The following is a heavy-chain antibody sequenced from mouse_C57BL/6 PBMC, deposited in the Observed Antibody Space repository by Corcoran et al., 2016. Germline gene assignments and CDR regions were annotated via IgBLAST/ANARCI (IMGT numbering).Heavy chain of an antibody. CDR2: IYPGDGDT. CDR3: ARRAFYDYAPFAY. CDR1: GYAFSSYW. D-gene: IGHD2-4*01. V-gene: IGHV1-80*01. Sequence: QVQLQQSGAELVKPGASVKISCKASGYAFSSYWMNWVKQRPGKGLEWIGQIYPGDGDTNYNGKFKGKATLTADKSSSTAYMQLSSLTSEDSAVYFCARRAFYDYAPFAYWGQGTLVTVSA. J-gene: IGHJ3*01.